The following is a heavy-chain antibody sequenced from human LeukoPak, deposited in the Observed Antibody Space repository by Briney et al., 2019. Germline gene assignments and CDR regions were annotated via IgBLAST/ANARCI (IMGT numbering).Heavy chain of an antibody. V-gene: IGHV3-21*01. CDR3: ARVSQQHNYFDY. J-gene: IGHJ4*02. CDR1: GFTFSTYN. CDR2: ISSSSTYI. D-gene: IGHD6-13*01. Sequence: GGSLRLSCAASGFTFSTYNMIWVRRAPGKGLEWVSSISSSSTYIYYAGSVKGRFTISRDNAKNSLYLQMNSLRAEDTAVYYCARVSQQHNYFDYWGQGTLVTVSS.